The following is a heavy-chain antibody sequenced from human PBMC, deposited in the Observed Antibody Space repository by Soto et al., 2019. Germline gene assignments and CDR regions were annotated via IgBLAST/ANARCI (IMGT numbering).Heavy chain of an antibody. CDR2: IYYSGST. J-gene: IGHJ3*02. D-gene: IGHD3-22*01. V-gene: IGHV4-30-4*01. CDR3: ARDLRFNYYDSSGYPGAFDI. Sequence: LSLTCTVSGGSISSGDYYWSWIRQPPGKGLEWIGYIYYSGSTYYNPSLKSRVTISVDTSKNQFSLKLSSVTAADTAVYYCARDLRFNYYDSSGYPGAFDIWGQGTMVTVSS. CDR1: GGSISSGDYY.